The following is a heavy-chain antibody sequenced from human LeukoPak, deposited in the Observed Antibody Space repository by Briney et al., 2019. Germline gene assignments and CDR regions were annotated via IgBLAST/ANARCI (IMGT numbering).Heavy chain of an antibody. D-gene: IGHD3-10*01. CDR2: IYYSGST. CDR1: GGSINSYY. Sequence: PSETLSLTCTVSGGSINSYYWTWIRQPPGKGLEWIGYIYYSGSTHYNPSLNSRVPIPMDTSKNHFSLKLSSVTAADTAIYYCARTSRHFYGSGSNLTPWPADMDVWGQGTKVTVSS. J-gene: IGHJ6*02. V-gene: IGHV4-59*01. CDR3: ARTSRHFYGSGSNLTPWPADMDV.